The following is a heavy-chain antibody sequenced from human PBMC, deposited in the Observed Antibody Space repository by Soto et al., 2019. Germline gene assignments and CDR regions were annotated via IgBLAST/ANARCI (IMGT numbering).Heavy chain of an antibody. D-gene: IGHD1-1*01. CDR2: IKQDGSEK. Sequence: VGSLRLSGAASGFTFSSYWMSWVRQARGKGLEWVANIKQDGSEKYYVDSVKGRFTISIDNAKNSLYLQMNSLRAEDTAVYYCARGRGWNNYYGREGWGKGTTGTV. CDR3: ARGRGWNNYYGREG. J-gene: IGHJ6*01. CDR1: GFTFSSYW. V-gene: IGHV3-7*03.